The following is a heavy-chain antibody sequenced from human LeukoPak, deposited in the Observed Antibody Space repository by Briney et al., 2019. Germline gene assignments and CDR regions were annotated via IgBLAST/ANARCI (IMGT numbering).Heavy chain of an antibody. J-gene: IGHJ4*02. V-gene: IGHV4-30-4*07. Sequence: PSETLSLTCTVSGDSSSSADHYWTWIRQPPGKGLEWVGYIYFSGSTYYNPSLKGRATISLDTSKSRFSLKMTSVTAADTAVYFCASVGIKAAVPSDYWGQGTLVTVSS. CDR1: GDSSSSADHY. CDR2: IYFSGST. CDR3: ASVGIKAAVPSDY. D-gene: IGHD6-13*01.